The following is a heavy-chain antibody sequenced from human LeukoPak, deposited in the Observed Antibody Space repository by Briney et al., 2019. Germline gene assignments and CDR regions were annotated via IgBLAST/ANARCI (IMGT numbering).Heavy chain of an antibody. Sequence: SETLSLTCTVYGGSFSGYYWSWIRQPPGKGLEWIGEINHSGSTNYNPSLKSRVTISVDTSKNQFSLKLSSVTATDTAVYYCARGGGNLLPYFDPKYYYYMDVWGKGTTVTVSS. CDR1: GGSFSGYY. CDR3: ARGGGNLLPYFDPKYYYYMDV. J-gene: IGHJ6*03. V-gene: IGHV4-34*01. D-gene: IGHD3-9*01. CDR2: INHSGST.